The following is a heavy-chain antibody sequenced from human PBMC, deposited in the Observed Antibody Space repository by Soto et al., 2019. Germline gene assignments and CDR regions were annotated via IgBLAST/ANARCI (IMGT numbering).Heavy chain of an antibody. V-gene: IGHV3-7*01. CDR3: ARYMTGL. CDR2: IKEDGSEK. CDR1: GFSLSNYW. Sequence: PGGSLRLSCAASGFSLSNYWMSWVRQAPGKGLEWVANIKEDGSEKDYVDTVKGRFSISRDNAKNSLYLQMNSLRVEDTAVYYCARYMTGLWGQGTLVTVSS. J-gene: IGHJ4*02.